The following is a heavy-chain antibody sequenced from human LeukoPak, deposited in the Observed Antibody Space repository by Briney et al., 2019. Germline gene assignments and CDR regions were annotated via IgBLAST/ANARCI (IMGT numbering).Heavy chain of an antibody. J-gene: IGHJ4*02. CDR3: ATAIAVAAHFDY. CDR1: GYTLTELS. CDR2: FDPEDGET. Sequence: ASVKVSCKVSGYTLTELSMHWVRQAPGKGLEWMGGFDPEDGETIYAQKFRGRVTMTEDTSTDTAYMELSSLRSEDTAVYYCATAIAVAAHFDYWGQGTLVTVSS. D-gene: IGHD6-19*01. V-gene: IGHV1-24*01.